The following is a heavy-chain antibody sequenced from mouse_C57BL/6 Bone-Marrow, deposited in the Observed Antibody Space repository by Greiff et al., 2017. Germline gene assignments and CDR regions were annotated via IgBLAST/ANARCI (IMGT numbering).Heavy chain of an antibody. V-gene: IGHV5-17*01. CDR1: GFTFSDYG. D-gene: IGHD2-2*01. J-gene: IGHJ2*01. CDR3: ARRLWFFDY. CDR2: ISSGSSTN. Sequence: EVKLVESGGGLVKPGGSLILSCAASGFTFSDYGMHWVRQAPEKGLEWVAYISSGSSTNYYADTVKGRFTISRDNAKNTLFLQMNRPRSEETTMYYCARRLWFFDYGGQGTTLTVSS.